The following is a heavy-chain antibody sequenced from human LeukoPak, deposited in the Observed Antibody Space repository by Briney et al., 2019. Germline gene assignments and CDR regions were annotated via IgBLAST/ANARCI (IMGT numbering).Heavy chain of an antibody. V-gene: IGHV3-48*03. CDR3: ARSQWLVRGYYFDY. CDR1: GFTFSSYE. CDR2: ISSSGSTI. J-gene: IGHJ4*02. D-gene: IGHD6-19*01. Sequence: PGGSLRLSCAASGFTFSSYEMNWVRQAPGKGVEWVSYISSSGSTIYYADSVKSRFTISRDNAKNSLYLQMNSLRAEDTAVYYCARSQWLVRGYYFDYWGQGTLVTVSS.